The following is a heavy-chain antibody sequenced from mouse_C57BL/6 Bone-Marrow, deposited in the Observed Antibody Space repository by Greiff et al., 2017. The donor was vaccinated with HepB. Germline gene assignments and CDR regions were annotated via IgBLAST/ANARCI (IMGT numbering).Heavy chain of an antibody. D-gene: IGHD1-1*02. CDR2: IDPENGDT. CDR3: TTVAPYFDD. V-gene: IGHV14-4*01. Sequence: LVESGAELVRPGASVKLSCTASGFNIKDDYMHWVKQRPEQGLEWIGWIDPENGDTEYASKFQGKATITADTSSNTAYLQRISLTSEDTAVYYCTTVAPYFDDWGQGTTLTVSS. J-gene: IGHJ2*01. CDR1: GFNIKDDY.